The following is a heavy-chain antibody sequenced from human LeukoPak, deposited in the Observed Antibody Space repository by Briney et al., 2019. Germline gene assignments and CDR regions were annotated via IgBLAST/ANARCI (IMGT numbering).Heavy chain of an antibody. V-gene: IGHV3-23*01. CDR1: GFTFSSYA. CDR3: AKRYSGSYNYFDY. CDR2: ISGSGGST. J-gene: IGHJ4*02. D-gene: IGHD1-26*01. Sequence: GGSLRLSCAASGFTFSSYAMTWVRQAPGKGLEWVSAISGSGGSTYYADSVKGRFTISRDNSKNTLYLQMNSLRAEDTAVYYCAKRYSGSYNYFDYWGQGTLVTVSS.